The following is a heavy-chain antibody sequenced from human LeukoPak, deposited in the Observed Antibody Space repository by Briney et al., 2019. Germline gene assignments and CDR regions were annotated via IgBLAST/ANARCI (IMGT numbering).Heavy chain of an antibody. D-gene: IGHD5-12*01. V-gene: IGHV3-30*02. CDR2: IRYDGSNK. J-gene: IGHJ6*02. CDR3: AKGRGYHYYYYGMGV. CDR1: GFTFSSYG. Sequence: PGGSLRLSCAASGFTFSSYGMHWVRQAPGKGLEWVAFIRYDGSNKYYADSVKGRFTISRDNSKNTLYLQMNSLRAEDTAVYYCAKGRGYHYYYYGMGVWGQGTTVTVSS.